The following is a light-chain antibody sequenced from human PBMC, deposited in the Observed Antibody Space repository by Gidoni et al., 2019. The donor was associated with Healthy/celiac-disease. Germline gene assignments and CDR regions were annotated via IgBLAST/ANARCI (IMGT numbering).Light chain of an antibody. CDR1: QSISSY. CDR2: AAS. V-gene: IGKV1-39*01. CDR3: QQSYSTPHT. Sequence: DIQITQSPSSLSASVGDRVTITCRASQSISSYLNWYQQKPGKDPKLLIYAASSLQSGVPSRFSGSGSGTDFTLTISSLQPEDFATYYCQQSYSTPHTFGQGTKLEIK. J-gene: IGKJ2*01.